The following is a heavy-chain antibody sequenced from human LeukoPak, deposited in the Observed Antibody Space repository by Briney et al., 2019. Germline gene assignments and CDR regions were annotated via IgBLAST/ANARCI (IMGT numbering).Heavy chain of an antibody. Sequence: GGSLRLSCAASGFTFSDTWMHWVRQAPGEGLVWVSRIRSDGSDTRYAESVKGRFTISRDNSKNTLYLQMNSLRAEDTAVYYCARGGPAAGRFDYWGQGTLVTVSS. V-gene: IGHV3-74*01. CDR2: IRSDGSDT. CDR1: GFTFSDTW. CDR3: ARGGPAAGRFDY. D-gene: IGHD6-13*01. J-gene: IGHJ4*02.